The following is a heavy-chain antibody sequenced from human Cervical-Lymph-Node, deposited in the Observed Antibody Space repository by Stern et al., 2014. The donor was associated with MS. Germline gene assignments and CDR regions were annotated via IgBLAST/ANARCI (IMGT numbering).Heavy chain of an antibody. CDR2: IYYSGST. D-gene: IGHD6-6*01. Sequence: VQLVESGPGLVKPSETLSLTCTVSGGSISSSSYYWGWIRQPPGKGLEWIGSIYYSGSTYYNPSLKSRLTLSVETSKNQFSLKLSSVTAADTAVYYCARHPPYSSSPNWFDPWGQGTLVTVSS. J-gene: IGHJ5*02. CDR1: GGSISSSSYY. V-gene: IGHV4-39*01. CDR3: ARHPPYSSSPNWFDP.